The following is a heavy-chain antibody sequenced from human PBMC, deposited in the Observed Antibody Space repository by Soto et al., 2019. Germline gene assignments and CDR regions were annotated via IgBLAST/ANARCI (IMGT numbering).Heavy chain of an antibody. CDR2: ISYDGSNK. CDR3: ASTYCSGGSCYQNYYYYGMDV. D-gene: IGHD2-15*01. V-gene: IGHV3-30-3*01. Sequence: QVQLVESGGGVVQPGRSLRLSCAASGFTFSSYAMHWVRQAPGKGLEWVAVISYDGSNKYYADSVKGRFTISRDNSKNTLYLQMNSLRAEDTAVYYCASTYCSGGSCYQNYYYYGMDVWGQGTTVTVSS. J-gene: IGHJ6*02. CDR1: GFTFSSYA.